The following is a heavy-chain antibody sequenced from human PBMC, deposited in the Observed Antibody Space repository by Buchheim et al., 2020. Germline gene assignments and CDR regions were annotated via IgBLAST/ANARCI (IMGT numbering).Heavy chain of an antibody. CDR2: VYSGGNT. D-gene: IGHD3-10*01. J-gene: IGHJ6*01. CDR1: GFTVGSNY. V-gene: IGHV3-66*02. Sequence: QLVESGGGLVQPGGSLRLSCVATGFTVGSNYMSWVRQAPGKGLEWVSIVYSGGNTHYADSVKGRFIISRARSKNTVPLQMNSLRPEDTAVYYCASRRSPLSANYYYGLDVWGQGAT. CDR3: ASRRSPLSANYYYGLDV.